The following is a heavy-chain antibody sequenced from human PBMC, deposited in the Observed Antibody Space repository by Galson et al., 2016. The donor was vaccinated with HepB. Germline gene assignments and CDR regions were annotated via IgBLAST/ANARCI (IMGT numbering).Heavy chain of an antibody. J-gene: IGHJ4*02. CDR2: VWYDEINK. Sequence: SLRLSCAASGFTFNSYGMHWVRQAPGKGLEWVALVWYDEINKFYRDSVKGRFTISRDNSKNTLYLQMNNLRAEDTAVYYCASGTTTTPDYFDYWGQGTLVTVSS. CDR3: ASGTTTTPDYFDY. CDR1: GFTFNSYG. V-gene: IGHV3-33*01. D-gene: IGHD1-1*01.